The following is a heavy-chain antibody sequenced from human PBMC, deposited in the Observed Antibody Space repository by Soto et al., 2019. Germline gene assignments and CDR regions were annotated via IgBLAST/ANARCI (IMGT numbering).Heavy chain of an antibody. Sequence: QVQLVQSGAEVKKPGSSVKVSCKASGGTFSSYAISWVRQAPGQGLEWMGGIIPIFGPANYEQKFQGRGTIAADESTSTAYMGLSSLTSEHTAVYYCATVLVGASSTFDYWGQGTLVTVSS. V-gene: IGHV1-69*12. CDR3: ATVLVGASSTFDY. CDR1: GGTFSSYA. CDR2: IIPIFGPA. D-gene: IGHD1-26*01. J-gene: IGHJ4*02.